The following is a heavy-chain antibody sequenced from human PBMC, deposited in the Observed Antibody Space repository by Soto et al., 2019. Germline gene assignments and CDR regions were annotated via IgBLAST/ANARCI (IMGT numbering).Heavy chain of an antibody. CDR3: ARARSSIAAR. CDR2: ISSSSSYI. CDR1: GFTFSSYS. D-gene: IGHD6-6*01. V-gene: IGHV3-21*01. J-gene: IGHJ4*02. Sequence: EVQLVESGGGLVKPGGSLRLSCAASGFTFSSYSMNWVRQAPGKGLEWVSSISSSSSYIYYADSVKGRFTISRDNAKNSLYLQMNSLRAEDTAMYYCARARSSIAARWGQGTLVTVSS.